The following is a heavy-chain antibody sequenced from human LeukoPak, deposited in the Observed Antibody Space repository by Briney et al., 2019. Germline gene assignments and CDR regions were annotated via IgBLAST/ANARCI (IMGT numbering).Heavy chain of an antibody. Sequence: GGSLRLSCAASGFTFSSYWMSWVRQAPGKGLEWVANIKQDGSEKYYVDSVKGRFTISRDNAKNSLYLQMNSLRAEDTAVYYCAKDLGQWPGGVFDYWGQGTLVTVSS. D-gene: IGHD3-16*01. CDR3: AKDLGQWPGGVFDY. CDR2: IKQDGSEK. CDR1: GFTFSSYW. V-gene: IGHV3-7*03. J-gene: IGHJ4*02.